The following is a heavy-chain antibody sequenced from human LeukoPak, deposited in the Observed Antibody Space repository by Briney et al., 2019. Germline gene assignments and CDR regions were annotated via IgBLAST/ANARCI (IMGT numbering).Heavy chain of an antibody. V-gene: IGHV4-59*01. Sequence: PSETLSLTCTVSGGSISSYYWSWIRQPPGKGLEWIGYIYYSGSTNYNPSLKSRVTISVDTSKNQFSLKLSSVTAADTAVYYCARVGNPYCSSTSCYTSGIWFDPWGQGTLVTVSS. CDR2: IYYSGST. D-gene: IGHD2-2*02. J-gene: IGHJ5*02. CDR3: ARVGNPYCSSTSCYTSGIWFDP. CDR1: GGSISSYY.